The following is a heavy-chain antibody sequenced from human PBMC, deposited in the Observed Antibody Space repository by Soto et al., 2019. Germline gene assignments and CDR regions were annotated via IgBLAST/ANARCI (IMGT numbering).Heavy chain of an antibody. CDR1: GFAFSSYA. Sequence: VHLVESGGGVVQPGRSLRLSCAVSGFAFSSYAMHWVRQTPGKGLQWVALISYDGRSSYYAEFVRGRFTISRDNSKSTLYLQMNSLSPEDTAVYYCATELVVAAATDYWGQGTLVTVSS. V-gene: IGHV3-30*04. CDR3: ATELVVAAATDY. CDR2: ISYDGRSS. J-gene: IGHJ4*02. D-gene: IGHD2-15*01.